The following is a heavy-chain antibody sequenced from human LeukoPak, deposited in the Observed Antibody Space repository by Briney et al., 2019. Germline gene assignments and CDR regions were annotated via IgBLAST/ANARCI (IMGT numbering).Heavy chain of an antibody. D-gene: IGHD2-15*01. J-gene: IGHJ2*01. CDR1: GGTFSSYA. CDR2: IIPIFGTA. V-gene: IGHV1-69*05. CDR3: ARRVDGHQGLWYFDL. Sequence: SVKVSCKASGGTFSSYAISWVRQAPGQGLEWMGGIIPIFGTANYAQKFQGRVTITTDESTSTAYLELSSLRSEDTAVYYCARRVDGHQGLWYFDLWGRGTLVTVSS.